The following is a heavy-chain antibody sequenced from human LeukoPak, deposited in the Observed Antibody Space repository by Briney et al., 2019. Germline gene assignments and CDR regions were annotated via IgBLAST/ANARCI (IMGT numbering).Heavy chain of an antibody. J-gene: IGHJ4*02. Sequence: PGGSLRLSCAASVFTFDDYGMSWVRQAPGKGLEWVSGINWNGGSTGYADSVKGRFTISRDNAKNSLYLQMNSLRAEDTALYYCARYYYDSSGYYGAFDYWGQGTLDTVSS. CDR2: INWNGGST. CDR1: VFTFDDYG. CDR3: ARYYYDSSGYYGAFDY. V-gene: IGHV3-20*04. D-gene: IGHD3-22*01.